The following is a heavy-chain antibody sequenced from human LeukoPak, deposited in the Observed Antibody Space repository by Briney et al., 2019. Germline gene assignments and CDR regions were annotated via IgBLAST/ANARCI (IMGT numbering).Heavy chain of an antibody. CDR1: GYTFTTYG. J-gene: IGHJ5*02. V-gene: IGHV1-18*01. Sequence: ASVKVSCKASGYTFTTYGITWVRQGPGQGLEWMGWISTYNGNTNYAQKFQGRVTMTTDTSTSTAYMELSSLRSDDTAVYYCARKGSTGDCYRFDPWGQGTLVTVSS. CDR2: ISTYNGNT. CDR3: ARKGSTGDCYRFDP. D-gene: IGHD2-21*02.